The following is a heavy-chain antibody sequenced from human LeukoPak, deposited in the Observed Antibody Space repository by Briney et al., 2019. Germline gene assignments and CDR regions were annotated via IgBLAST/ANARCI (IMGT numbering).Heavy chain of an antibody. Sequence: ASVKVSCKVSGYTLTELSMHWVRQAPGKGLEWMGGFDPEDGETIYAQKFQGRVTMTEDTSTDTAYMELSSLRSEDTAVYYCATDRYCSGGSGYLGIGYWGQGTLVTVSS. CDR1: GYTLTELS. V-gene: IGHV1-24*01. J-gene: IGHJ4*02. CDR3: ATDRYCSGGSGYLGIGY. D-gene: IGHD2-15*01. CDR2: FDPEDGET.